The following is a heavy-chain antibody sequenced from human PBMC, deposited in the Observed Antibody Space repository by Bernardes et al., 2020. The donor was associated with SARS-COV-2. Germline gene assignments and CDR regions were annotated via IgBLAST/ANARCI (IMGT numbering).Heavy chain of an antibody. J-gene: IGHJ2*01. D-gene: IGHD5-18*01. V-gene: IGHV1-18*04. CDR1: GYNLSSFG. CDR3: ARDFGGYTYGLPGWYFDL. Sequence: ASVKVSCKAAGYNLSSFGINWVRQAPGQGLEWMGWISGYSGDTKYAQQLQGRVTLTTDTSTSTAYMELRSLRSDDTAVYYCARDFGGYTYGLPGWYFDLWCRGTLVTVSS. CDR2: ISGYSGDT.